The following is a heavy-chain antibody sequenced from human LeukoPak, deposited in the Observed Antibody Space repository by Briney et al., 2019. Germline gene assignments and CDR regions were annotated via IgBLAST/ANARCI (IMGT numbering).Heavy chain of an antibody. V-gene: IGHV3-66*01. Sequence: GGSLRLSCAASGFTVSNNWMNWVRQAPGKGLEWVSLIYSDGSTYYADSVKGRFTISRDHSKNTLYLQMNSLRAEDTAVYYYARDPPSFALWGQGTLVTVSS. J-gene: IGHJ4*02. D-gene: IGHD3-3*02. CDR3: ARDPPSFAL. CDR1: GFTVSNNW. CDR2: IYSDGST.